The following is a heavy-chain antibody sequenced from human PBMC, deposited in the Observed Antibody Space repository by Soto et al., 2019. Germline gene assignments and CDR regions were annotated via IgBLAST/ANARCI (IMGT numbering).Heavy chain of an antibody. CDR1: GFTFSSYE. Sequence: VGSLRLSCAASGFTFSSYEMNWVRHSPGKGLEWVAYISGSGTSIYYADSVKGRFTVSRDDAKNSLFLHMNSLRGEDTAVYYCARDGRDDYSTSWDVNWLDSGGQANLV. CDR2: ISGSGTSI. D-gene: IGHD2-2*01. CDR3: ARDGRDDYSTSWDVNWLDS. V-gene: IGHV3-48*03. J-gene: IGHJ5*01.